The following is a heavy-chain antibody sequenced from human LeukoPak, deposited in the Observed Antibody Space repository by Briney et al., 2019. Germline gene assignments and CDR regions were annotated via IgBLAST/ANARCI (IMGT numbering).Heavy chain of an antibody. CDR3: ARHSDYDILTGPNDY. J-gene: IGHJ4*02. V-gene: IGHV3-21*01. CDR1: GFTVSSNY. D-gene: IGHD3-9*01. CDR2: ISSSSSYI. Sequence: PGGSLRLSCAASGFTVSSNYISWVRQAPGKGLEWVSSISSSSSYIYYADSVKGRFTISRDNAKNSLFLQMTSLRAEDTAVYYCARHSDYDILTGPNDYWGQGTLVTVSS.